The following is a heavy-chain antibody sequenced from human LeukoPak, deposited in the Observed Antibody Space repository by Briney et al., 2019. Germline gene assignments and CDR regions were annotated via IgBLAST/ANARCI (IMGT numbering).Heavy chain of an antibody. D-gene: IGHD5-24*01. Sequence: GGSLRLSCAASGFTFSTYSMNWIRQAPGKGLEWVSSISSSSSYIYYADSVKGRFTISSDNAKNSLYLQMNSLRAEDTAVYYCARWSGMATVTSDYWGQGTLVTVSS. V-gene: IGHV3-21*01. CDR3: ARWSGMATVTSDY. CDR2: ISSSSSYI. J-gene: IGHJ4*02. CDR1: GFTFSTYS.